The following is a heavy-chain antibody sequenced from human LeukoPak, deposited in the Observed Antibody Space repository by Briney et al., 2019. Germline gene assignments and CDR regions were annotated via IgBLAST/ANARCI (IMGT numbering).Heavy chain of an antibody. Sequence: GGSLRLSCAASGFTFTTYAMTWARQAPGKGLEWVSSFNDTGSSTYYADSVKGRFTISRDNSKNTLYLQMTNLRAEDTAVYFCAKDLLRIYWRTFDSWGQGALVIVS. CDR1: GFTFTTYA. J-gene: IGHJ4*02. V-gene: IGHV3-23*01. CDR2: FNDTGSST. CDR3: AKDLLRIYWRTFDS. D-gene: IGHD3-10*01.